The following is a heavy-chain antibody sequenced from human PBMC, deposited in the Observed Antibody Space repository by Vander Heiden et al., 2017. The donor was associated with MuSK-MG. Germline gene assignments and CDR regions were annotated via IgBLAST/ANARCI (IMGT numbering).Heavy chain of an antibody. D-gene: IGHD3-10*01. CDR3: ARGEYGSGTYYYYYGMDV. CDR2: IYYSGST. J-gene: IGHJ6*01. V-gene: IGHV4-31*03. Sequence: QVQLQESGPGLVKPSQTLSLTCTVSGGSISSGGYYWSWIRQHPGKGLEWIGYIYYSGSTYYKPSLKSRVTISVDTSKNQFSRKLSSVTAADTAVYYCARGEYGSGTYYYYYGMDVWGQGTTVTVSS. CDR1: GGSISSGGYY.